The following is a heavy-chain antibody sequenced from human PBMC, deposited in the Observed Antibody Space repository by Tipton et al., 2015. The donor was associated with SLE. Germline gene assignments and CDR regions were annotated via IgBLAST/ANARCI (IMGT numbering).Heavy chain of an antibody. D-gene: IGHD6-19*01. CDR1: GGSVSSGRYY. Sequence: TLSLTCTVSGGSVSSGRYYWSWIRQPPGKGLEWIGYIYYSGSTNYNPSLKSRVTISVDTSKNQFSLKLSSVTAADTAVYYCARDLGSSGWYGRWFDPWGQGTLVTVSS. CDR3: ARDLGSSGWYGRWFDP. V-gene: IGHV4-61*01. CDR2: IYYSGST. J-gene: IGHJ5*02.